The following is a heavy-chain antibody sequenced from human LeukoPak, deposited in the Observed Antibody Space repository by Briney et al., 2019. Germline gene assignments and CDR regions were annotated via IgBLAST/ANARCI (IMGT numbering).Heavy chain of an antibody. CDR3: ARAARRYYYYYYMDV. J-gene: IGHJ6*03. Sequence: ASVKVSCMASGGTFSSYAISWVRQAPGQGLEWMGGIIPIFGTANYAQKFQGRVTITTDESTSTAYMELSSLRSEDTAVYYCARAARRYYYYYYMDVWAKGPRSPSP. CDR2: IIPIFGTA. V-gene: IGHV1-69*05. CDR1: GGTFSSYA.